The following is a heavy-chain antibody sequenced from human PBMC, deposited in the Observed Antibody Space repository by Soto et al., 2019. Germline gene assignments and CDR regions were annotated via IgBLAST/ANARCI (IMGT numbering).Heavy chain of an antibody. D-gene: IGHD2-15*01. V-gene: IGHV3-23*01. CDR2: ISGSGGST. CDR3: VEWGGGEYCSGGSCYSGVY. CDR1: GFTFSSYA. Sequence: EVQLLESGGGLVQPGGSLRLSCAASGFTFSSYAMSWVRQAPGKGLEWVSAISGSGGSTYYADSVKGRFTISRDNSKNTLNLQRNSLGGEGTAVYYCVEWGGGEYCSGGSCYSGVYWGQGTLVTVSS. J-gene: IGHJ4*02.